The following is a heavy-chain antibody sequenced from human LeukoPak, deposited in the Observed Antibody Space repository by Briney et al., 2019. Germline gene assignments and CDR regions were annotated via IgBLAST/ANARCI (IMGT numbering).Heavy chain of an antibody. CDR1: GFTFSSYG. CDR3: ARARDYVWGSYRPVDAFDI. V-gene: IGHV3-7*01. Sequence: GGSLRLSCAASGFTFSSYGMHWVRQAPGKGLEWVANIKEDGSEKYYVDSVKGRFTISRDNAKNTLYLQMNSLRAEDTAVYYCARARDYVWGSYRPVDAFDIWGQGTMVTVSS. CDR2: IKEDGSEK. J-gene: IGHJ3*02. D-gene: IGHD3-16*02.